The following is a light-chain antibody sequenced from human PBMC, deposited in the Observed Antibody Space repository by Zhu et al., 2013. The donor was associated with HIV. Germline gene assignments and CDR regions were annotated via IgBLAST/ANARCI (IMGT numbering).Light chain of an antibody. V-gene: IGKV3-20*01. CDR1: QSVRSTS. CDR2: GAS. J-gene: IGKJ5*01. CDR3: QQYGSSPIT. Sequence: EIVLTQSPATLSLSPGERATLSCRASQSVRSTSLAWYQQKPGQSPRLLIYGASSRATGIPDRFSGSGSVRDFTLTITGLEPEDSAVYFCQQYGSSPITFGQGTRLEIK.